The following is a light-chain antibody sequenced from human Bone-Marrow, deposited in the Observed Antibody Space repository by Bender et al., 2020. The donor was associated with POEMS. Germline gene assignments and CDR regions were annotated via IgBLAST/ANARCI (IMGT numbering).Light chain of an antibody. CDR2: QDV. Sequence: SYDLTQPGPVSVSPGQTASISCSGDKLGNKYVSWYQQRPGQSPVLVIYQDVKRPSGIPERFSGSNSGNTATLTISRVEAGDEADYFCHVWDSNTAHVLFGGGTKLTVL. J-gene: IGLJ2*01. CDR3: HVWDSNTAHVL. V-gene: IGLV3-1*01. CDR1: KLGNKY.